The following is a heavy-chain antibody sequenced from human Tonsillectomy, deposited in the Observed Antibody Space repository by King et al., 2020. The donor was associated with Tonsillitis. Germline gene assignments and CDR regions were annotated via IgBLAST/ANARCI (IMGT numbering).Heavy chain of an antibody. V-gene: IGHV3-33*08. J-gene: IGHJ4*02. Sequence: VQLVESGGGVVQPGRSLRLSCAASGFTFSSYGMHWVRQAPGKGLEWVAVICYDGSNKYYADSVKGRFTISRDNSKNTLYLQMNSLRAEDTAVYYCARTSGITMVRGVSFDYWGQGTLVTVSS. CDR3: ARTSGITMVRGVSFDY. CDR1: GFTFSSYG. D-gene: IGHD3-10*01. CDR2: ICYDGSNK.